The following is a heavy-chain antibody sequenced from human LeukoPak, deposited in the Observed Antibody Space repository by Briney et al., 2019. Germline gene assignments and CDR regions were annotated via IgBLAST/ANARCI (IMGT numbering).Heavy chain of an antibody. D-gene: IGHD1-26*01. Sequence: PGGSLRLSCAASGFTFSSYGMHWVRQAPGKGLEWVAVIWYDGSNKYYADSVKGRFTISRDNSKNTLYLQMNSLRAEDTAVYYCAREGGSGSYGDAFDIWGQGTMVTVFS. CDR3: AREGGSGSYGDAFDI. V-gene: IGHV3-33*01. CDR2: IWYDGSNK. J-gene: IGHJ3*02. CDR1: GFTFSSYG.